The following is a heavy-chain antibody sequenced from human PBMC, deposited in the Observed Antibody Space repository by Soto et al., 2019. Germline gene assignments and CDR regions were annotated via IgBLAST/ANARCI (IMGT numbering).Heavy chain of an antibody. CDR3: ARIQSGYCSGGSCYLLDY. J-gene: IGHJ4*02. CDR2: IFSNDEK. V-gene: IGHV2-26*01. Sequence: SGPTLVNPTETLTLTCTVSGFSLSNARMGVSWIRQPPGKALEWLAHIFSNDEKSYSTSLKSRLTISKDTSKSQVVLTMTNMDPVDTATYYCARIQSGYCSGGSCYLLDYWGQGTQVTVSS. D-gene: IGHD2-15*01. CDR1: GFSLSNARMG.